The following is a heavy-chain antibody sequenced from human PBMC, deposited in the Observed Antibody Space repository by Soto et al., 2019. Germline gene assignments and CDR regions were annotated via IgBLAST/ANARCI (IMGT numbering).Heavy chain of an antibody. V-gene: IGHV1-46*01. CDR1: GYTFTSYY. Sequence: RASVKVSCKASGYTFTSYYMHWVRQAPGQGLEWMGIINPSGDSTSYAQKFQGRVTMTRDTSTSTVYMELSSLRSEDTAVYYCARDQGSWYIDYWGQRTRVTVSS. CDR3: ARDQGSWYIDY. CDR2: INPSGDST. D-gene: IGHD6-13*01. J-gene: IGHJ4*02.